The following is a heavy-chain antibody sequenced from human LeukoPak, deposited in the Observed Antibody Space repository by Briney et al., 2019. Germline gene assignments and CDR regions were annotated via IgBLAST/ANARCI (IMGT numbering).Heavy chain of an antibody. CDR2: INTKTGNP. Sequence: ASVKVSCKASGYTFTGHAMNWVRQAPGQGPEWMGYINTKTGNPTYAQGFTGRFVFSLDTSVSTAYLQISSLKPEDTGVYYCAKGGWVAVTGMDSWGQGTLVTVSS. CDR3: AKGGWVAVTGMDS. V-gene: IGHV7-4-1*02. D-gene: IGHD6-19*01. CDR1: GYTFTGHA. J-gene: IGHJ4*02.